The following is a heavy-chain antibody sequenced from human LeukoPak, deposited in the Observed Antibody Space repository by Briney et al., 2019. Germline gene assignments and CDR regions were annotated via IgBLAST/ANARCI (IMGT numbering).Heavy chain of an antibody. CDR2: INTKTGNP. Sequence: ASVKVSCKASGYTFTGHAMNWVRQAPGQGPEWMGYINTKTGNPTYAQGFTGRFVFSLDTSVSTAYLQISSLKPEDTGVYYCAKGGWVAVTGMDSWGQGTLVTVSS. CDR3: AKGGWVAVTGMDS. V-gene: IGHV7-4-1*02. D-gene: IGHD6-19*01. CDR1: GYTFTGHA. J-gene: IGHJ4*02.